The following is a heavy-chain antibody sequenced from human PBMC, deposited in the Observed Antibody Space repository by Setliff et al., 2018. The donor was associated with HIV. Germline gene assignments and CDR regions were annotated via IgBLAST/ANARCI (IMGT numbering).Heavy chain of an antibody. D-gene: IGHD5-18*01. V-gene: IGHV1-69*13. CDR1: GGTFSSHA. CDR2: IIPMFGTA. CDR3: AIGTEYISGRRAFDI. Sequence: SVKVSCKAYGGTFSSHAINWVRQAPGQGLEWMGGIIPMFGTANYAQMFQDSVTISADESTSKVSLEVSSLRSEDTAVYYCAIGTEYISGRRAFDIWGRGTMVTVSS. J-gene: IGHJ3*02.